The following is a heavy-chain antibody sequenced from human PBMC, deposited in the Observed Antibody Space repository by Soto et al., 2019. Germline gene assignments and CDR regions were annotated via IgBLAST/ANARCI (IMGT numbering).Heavy chain of an antibody. V-gene: IGHV4-39*01. D-gene: IGHD2-15*01. CDR1: GYSATSSDYY. CDR3: APLSVSLSGPYGIHV. CDR2: MFYSGLT. Sequence: PSETLSLTCSVSGYSATSSDYYWAWIRQPPGKGLEWIGSMFYSGLTYYNPSLKSRVTLSVDTSKNQFSVRLNSVTAADTAVYYCAPLSVSLSGPYGIHVWGQGTTVTVS. J-gene: IGHJ6*02.